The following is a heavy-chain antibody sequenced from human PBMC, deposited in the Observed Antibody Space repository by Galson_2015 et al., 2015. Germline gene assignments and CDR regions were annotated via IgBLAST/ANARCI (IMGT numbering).Heavy chain of an antibody. CDR2: ISYDGSNK. J-gene: IGHJ4*02. D-gene: IGHD3-3*01. V-gene: IGHV3-30*18. CDR3: AKGDGGFGVVIDGEFDY. Sequence: SLRLSCAASGFTFSSYGMHWVRQAPGKGLEWVAVISYDGSNKYYADSVKGRFTISRDNYKNTLYLQMNSLRAEDTAVYYCAKGDGGFGVVIDGEFDYWGQGTLVTVSS. CDR1: GFTFSSYG.